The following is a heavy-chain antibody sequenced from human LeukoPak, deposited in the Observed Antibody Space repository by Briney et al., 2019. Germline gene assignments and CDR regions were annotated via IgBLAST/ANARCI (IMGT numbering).Heavy chain of an antibody. CDR2: IIPIFGTA. Sequence: SVKVSCKASGGTFSSYAISWVRQAPGQGLEWMGGIIPIFGTANYAQKFQGKVTITADESTSTAYMELSSLRSEATATYYCARGWDYDSGGRPTAYVYWGQGTLVSVSS. V-gene: IGHV1-69*13. D-gene: IGHD3-22*01. CDR3: ARGWDYDSGGRPTAYVY. J-gene: IGHJ4*02. CDR1: GGTFSSYA.